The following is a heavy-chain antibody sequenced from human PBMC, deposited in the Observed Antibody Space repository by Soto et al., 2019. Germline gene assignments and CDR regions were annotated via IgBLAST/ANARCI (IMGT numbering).Heavy chain of an antibody. CDR1: GFTFSSYA. CDR3: AKLRYFDWSAYNWFEY. CDR2: ISGSGATT. V-gene: IGHV3-23*01. Sequence: GGSLRDSWAASGFTFSSYAMTWFRQAPGKGLEWVSGISGSGATTSYADSVKGRFTVSRDNSKNTLYLQMNSLRAEDTAVYHCAKLRYFDWSAYNWFEYWGQGTPVTVSS. D-gene: IGHD3-9*01. J-gene: IGHJ5*01.